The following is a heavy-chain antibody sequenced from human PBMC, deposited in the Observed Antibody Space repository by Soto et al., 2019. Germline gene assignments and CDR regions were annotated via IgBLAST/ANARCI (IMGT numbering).Heavy chain of an antibody. V-gene: IGHV1-18*04. Sequence: ASVKVSCKASGYTFTSYGISWVRQAPGQGLEWMGWISAYNGNTNYAQKLQGRVTMTTDTSTSTAYMELRSPRSDDTAVYYCARILPDIVVVPATNYYYGMDVWGQGTTVTVS. CDR2: ISAYNGNT. CDR3: ARILPDIVVVPATNYYYGMDV. J-gene: IGHJ6*02. CDR1: GYTFTSYG. D-gene: IGHD2-2*01.